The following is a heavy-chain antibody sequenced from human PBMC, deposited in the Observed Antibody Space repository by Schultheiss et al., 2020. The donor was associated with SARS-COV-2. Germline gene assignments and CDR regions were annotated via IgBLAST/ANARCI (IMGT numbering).Heavy chain of an antibody. CDR3: ARDLSDFWSGYVWSYYYYYMDV. D-gene: IGHD3-3*01. Sequence: GSLRLSCAASGFTFSSYSMNWVRQAPGKGLEWVSSISSSSSYIYYADSVKGRFTISRDNAKNSLYLQMNSLRAEDTAVYYCARDLSDFWSGYVWSYYYYYMDVWGKGTTVTVS. CDR2: ISSSSSYI. V-gene: IGHV3-21*01. J-gene: IGHJ6*03. CDR1: GFTFSSYS.